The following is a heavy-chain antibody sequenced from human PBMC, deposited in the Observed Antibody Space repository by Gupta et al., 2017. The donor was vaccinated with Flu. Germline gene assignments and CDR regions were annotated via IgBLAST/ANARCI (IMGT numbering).Heavy chain of an antibody. J-gene: IGHJ6*02. D-gene: IGHD6-19*01. CDR3: ARWHNAPRWDSSGWTLKTNYYYYGMDV. V-gene: IGHV4-34*01. CDR1: GGSSSGYY. Sequence: QVQLQQWGAGLLKPSETLSLTCAVYGGSSSGYYWVWIRHPPGKGPEWIGEINHSGSTNYNPSLKSRVTISVDTSKNQFSLKLSSVTAADTAVYYCARWHNAPRWDSSGWTLKTNYYYYGMDVWGQGTTVTVSS. CDR2: INHSGST.